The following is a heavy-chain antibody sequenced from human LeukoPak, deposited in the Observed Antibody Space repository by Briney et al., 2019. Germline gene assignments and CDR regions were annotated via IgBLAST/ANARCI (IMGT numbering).Heavy chain of an antibody. J-gene: IGHJ4*02. Sequence: PSETLSLTCAVYGGSFSGYYWSWIRQPPGKGLEWIGEISHSGSTNYNPSLKSRVTISVDTSKNQFSLKLSSVTAADTAVYYCARLQDHWGQGTLVTVSS. CDR2: ISHSGST. CDR1: GGSFSGYY. CDR3: ARLQDH. V-gene: IGHV4-34*01.